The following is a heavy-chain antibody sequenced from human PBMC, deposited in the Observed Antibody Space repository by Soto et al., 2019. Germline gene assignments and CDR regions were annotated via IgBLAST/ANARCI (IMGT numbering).Heavy chain of an antibody. Sequence: ASVKVSCKASGYTFTGYYMHWVRQAPGQGLEWMGWISPASGDTMYAQNFQGRVTMTRDTSISTAYMELIRLTSDDTAVYSCARGEYSYGQYFFDYWGQGTLVTVSS. D-gene: IGHD5-18*01. V-gene: IGHV1-2*02. J-gene: IGHJ4*02. CDR3: ARGEYSYGQYFFDY. CDR2: ISPASGDT. CDR1: GYTFTGYY.